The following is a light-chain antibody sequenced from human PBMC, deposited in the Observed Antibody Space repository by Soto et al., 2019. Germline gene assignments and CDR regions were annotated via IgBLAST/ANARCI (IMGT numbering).Light chain of an antibody. CDR2: EVS. V-gene: IGLV2-14*01. Sequence: QSVLTQPASVSGSPGQSITISCTGTSSDVGGYNYVSWYQQHPGKAPKLMIYEVSNRPSGVSNRFSGSKSGNTASLIISGLQAEDESDYYCSSYTTFSTDVFGTGTKLTVL. J-gene: IGLJ1*01. CDR1: SSDVGGYNY. CDR3: SSYTTFSTDV.